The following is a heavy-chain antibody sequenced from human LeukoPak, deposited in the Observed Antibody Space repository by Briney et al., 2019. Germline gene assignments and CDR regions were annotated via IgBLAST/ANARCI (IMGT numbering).Heavy chain of an antibody. CDR3: ARDLKALSGPFDY. CDR2: IKQDGSEK. V-gene: IGHV3-7*01. Sequence: SGGSLRLSCAASGFTFSSYWMSWVRQAPGKGLEWVANIKQDGSEKYYVDSVKGRFTISRDNAKNSLYLQMNSLRAEDTAVYYCARDLKALSGPFDYWGQGTLVTVSS. CDR1: GFTFSSYW. D-gene: IGHD5-12*01. J-gene: IGHJ4*02.